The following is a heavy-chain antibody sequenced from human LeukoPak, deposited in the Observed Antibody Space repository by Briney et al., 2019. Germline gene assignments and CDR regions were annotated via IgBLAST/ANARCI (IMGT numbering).Heavy chain of an antibody. CDR1: GFTFSSYG. CDR3: AKSPADYVTGPKYFQH. CDR2: IRYDGSNK. V-gene: IGHV3-30*02. D-gene: IGHD1-7*01. Sequence: GGSLRLSCAASGFTFSSYGMHWVRQAPGKGLEWVAFIRYDGSNKYYADSVKGRFTISRDNSKNTLYLQMNSLRAEDTAVYCCAKSPADYVTGPKYFQHWGQGTLVTVSS. J-gene: IGHJ1*01.